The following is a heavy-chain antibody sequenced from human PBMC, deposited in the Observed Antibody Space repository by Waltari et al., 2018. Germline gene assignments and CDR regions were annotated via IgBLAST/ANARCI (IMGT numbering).Heavy chain of an antibody. Sequence: EVQLVESGGGLVQPGGSLRLSCAASGFTLSHYWMGWVRQAPGQGLEGVAGIKEDGGRKDYVDSVKGRFTISRDNAKSILYLQMNCLRAEDTAVFYCVRNRGWQQFDFWGQGTLVTVSS. CDR1: GFTLSHYW. CDR3: VRNRGWQQFDF. D-gene: IGHD2-15*01. J-gene: IGHJ4*02. V-gene: IGHV3-7*01. CDR2: IKEDGGRK.